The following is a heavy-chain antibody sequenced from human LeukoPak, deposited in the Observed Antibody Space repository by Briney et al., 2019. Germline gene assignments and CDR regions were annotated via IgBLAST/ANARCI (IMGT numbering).Heavy chain of an antibody. CDR3: ARVGCTNGVCYDGYFDY. CDR1: GGSISSYY. J-gene: IGHJ4*02. Sequence: SETLSLTCTVSGGSISSYYWSWIRQPAGKGLEWIGRIYTSGSTNYNPSLKSRVTISVDKSKNQFSLKLSSVTAADTAVYYCARVGCTNGVCYDGYFDYWGQGTLVTVSS. CDR2: IYTSGST. V-gene: IGHV4-4*07. D-gene: IGHD2-8*01.